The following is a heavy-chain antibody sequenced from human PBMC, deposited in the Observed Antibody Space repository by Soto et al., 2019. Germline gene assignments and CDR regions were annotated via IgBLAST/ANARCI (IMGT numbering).Heavy chain of an antibody. D-gene: IGHD2-15*01. CDR2: ISYDGSNK. Sequence: QVQLVESGGGVVQPGRSLRLSCAASGFTFSSYAMHWVRQAPGKGLEWVAVISYDGSNKYYADSVKGRFTISRDNSQNTLYLQMDSLRAEDTAVYDCARGDIVVVVAATLVTVTTPDFDYWGQGTLVTVSS. V-gene: IGHV3-30-3*01. CDR1: GFTFSSYA. CDR3: ARGDIVVVVAATLVTVTTPDFDY. J-gene: IGHJ4*02.